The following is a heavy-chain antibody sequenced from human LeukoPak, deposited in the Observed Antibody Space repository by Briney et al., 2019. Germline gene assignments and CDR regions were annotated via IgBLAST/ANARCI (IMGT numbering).Heavy chain of an antibody. CDR3: AKLGGQEVYNYYVVV. V-gene: IGHV3-23*01. Sequence: GGALRLSYVDSGFTFSRYAMSGVGQAPGRGVEGVAGIFDSCDITYYPNSVKGRFTISRDNSKNPLYLQMNSLSAEDTAVYYCAKLGGQEVYNYYVVVSGKGATFAVSS. CDR1: GFTFSRYA. CDR2: IFDSCDIT. J-gene: IGHJ6*03. D-gene: IGHD3-16*01.